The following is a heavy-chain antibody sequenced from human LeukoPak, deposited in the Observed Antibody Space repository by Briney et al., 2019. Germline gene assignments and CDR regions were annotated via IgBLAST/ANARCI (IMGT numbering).Heavy chain of an antibody. V-gene: IGHV4-39*01. D-gene: IGHD1-1*01. CDR3: AVHRSGTMFDY. CDR2: IYYSGTT. J-gene: IGHJ4*02. Sequence: PSETLSLTCTVSGGSISSGGSYWGWLRQPPGKGLEYIGNIYYSGTTHYTPSLKSRVTMSVDTSKNQFSLKVSSVTAADTAVYYCAVHRSGTMFDYWGQGTLVTVSS. CDR1: GGSISSGGSY.